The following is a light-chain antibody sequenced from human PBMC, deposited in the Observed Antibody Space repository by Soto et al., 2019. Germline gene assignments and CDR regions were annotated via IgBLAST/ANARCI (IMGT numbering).Light chain of an antibody. CDR1: SSDVGGYNY. J-gene: IGLJ1*01. CDR3: SSYTSSSTYV. V-gene: IGLV2-14*01. CDR2: DVS. Sequence: QSVRTQPASGSGSPGQAITISCTGTSSDVGGYNYVSWYQQHPGKAPKLMIYDVSNRPSGVSNRFSGSQSGNTASLTISGLQAEDEADYYCSSYTSSSTYVFGTGTKVTVL.